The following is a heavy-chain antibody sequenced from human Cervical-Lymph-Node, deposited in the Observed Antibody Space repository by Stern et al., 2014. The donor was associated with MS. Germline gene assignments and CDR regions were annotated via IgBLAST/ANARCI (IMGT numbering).Heavy chain of an antibody. CDR2: ISGYNGNT. V-gene: IGHV1-18*04. CDR3: AREGDYGGNLGYFDN. J-gene: IGHJ4*02. D-gene: IGHD4-23*01. Sequence: QVQLVQSGAEVKKPGASVKVSCKASGYTFTSYAISWVRQAPGQGLEWTGWISGYNGNTNYAQSLQGRVTMTRDTATNTVHMELRSLRSHDTAVYYCAREGDYGGNLGYFDNWGQGTLVTVSS. CDR1: GYTFTSYA.